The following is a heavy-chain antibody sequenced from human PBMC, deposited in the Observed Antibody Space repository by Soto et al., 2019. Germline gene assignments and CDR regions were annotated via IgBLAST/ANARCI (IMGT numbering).Heavy chain of an antibody. V-gene: IGHV3-23*01. Sequence: GGSLRLSCAASGFTFSSYAMSWVRQAPGKGLEWVSAISGSGGSTYYADSVKGRFTISRDNSKNTLYLQMNSLRAEDTAVYYCAKAVEYCSGGSCAYYCYGMDVWGQGTTVTVSS. CDR3: AKAVEYCSGGSCAYYCYGMDV. CDR1: GFTFSSYA. D-gene: IGHD2-15*01. CDR2: ISGSGGST. J-gene: IGHJ6*02.